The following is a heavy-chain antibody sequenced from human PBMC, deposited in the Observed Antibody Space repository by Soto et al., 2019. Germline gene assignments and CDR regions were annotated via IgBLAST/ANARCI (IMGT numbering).Heavy chain of an antibody. CDR3: AREPIVEGPPEYNWFDP. V-gene: IGHV4-4*07. Sequence: SETLSLTCTVPGGSISTYYWNWIRQPAGKGLEWIGRFQTSGSTSYNPSLKGRVTLSVDTSKNQVSLRLGSVTAADTAVYFCAREPIVEGPPEYNWFDPWGQGILVTVSS. CDR1: GGSISTYY. J-gene: IGHJ5*02. CDR2: FQTSGST. D-gene: IGHD3-22*01.